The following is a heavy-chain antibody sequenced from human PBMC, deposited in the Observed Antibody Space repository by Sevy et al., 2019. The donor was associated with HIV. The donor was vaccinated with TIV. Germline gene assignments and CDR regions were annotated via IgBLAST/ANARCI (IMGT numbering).Heavy chain of an antibody. CDR1: GFTFSSYS. Sequence: GGSLRLSCAASGFTFSSYSMNWVRQAPGKWLEWVSYISSSSSTIYYADSVKGRFTISRDNAKNSLYLQMNSLRDEDTAVYYCARGGYYDSSGYYDFDYWGQGTLVTVSS. CDR2: ISSSSSTI. J-gene: IGHJ4*02. V-gene: IGHV3-48*02. D-gene: IGHD3-22*01. CDR3: ARGGYYDSSGYYDFDY.